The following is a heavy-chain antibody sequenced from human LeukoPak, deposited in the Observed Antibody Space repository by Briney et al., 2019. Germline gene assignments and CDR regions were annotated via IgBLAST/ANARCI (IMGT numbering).Heavy chain of an antibody. CDR1: GFTFSSYA. Sequence: GGSLRLSCSASGFTFSSYAMHWVRQSPGKGLEYVSAISSDKDNTHYADSVQGRFTISRDNSKNTLSLQMNSLRAEDTAVYYCAKGYYYDSSGYFDYWGQGTLVTVSS. CDR2: ISSDKDNT. CDR3: AKGYYYDSSGYFDY. V-gene: IGHV3-64*04. J-gene: IGHJ4*02. D-gene: IGHD3-22*01.